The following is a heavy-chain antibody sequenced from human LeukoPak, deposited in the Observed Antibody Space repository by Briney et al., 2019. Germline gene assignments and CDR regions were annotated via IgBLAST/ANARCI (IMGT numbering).Heavy chain of an antibody. D-gene: IGHD3-3*01. CDR1: GGTFSSHA. CDR2: IIPIFGTA. V-gene: IGHV1-69*05. J-gene: IGHJ4*02. Sequence: ASVKVSCKASGGTFSSHAISWVRQAPGQGLEWMGGIIPIFGTANYAQKFQGRVTITTDESTSTAYMELSSLRSEDTAVYYCASGTYDFWSGYYFDYWGQGTLVTVSS. CDR3: ASGTYDFWSGYYFDY.